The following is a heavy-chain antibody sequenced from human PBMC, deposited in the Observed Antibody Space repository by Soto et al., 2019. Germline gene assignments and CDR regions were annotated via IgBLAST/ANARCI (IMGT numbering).Heavy chain of an antibody. J-gene: IGHJ4*02. CDR2: ILPIFGTA. CDR3: ARQEEGVADTAMVDY. D-gene: IGHD5-18*01. Sequence: QVQLVQSGAEVKKPGSSVKVSCKASGGTFSSYAISWVRQAPGQGREWMGGILPIFGTANYAKKFQGRVTITADESTSTAYMELSSLRAEDTAVYYCARQEEGVADTAMVDYWGQGTLVTVSS. CDR1: GGTFSSYA. V-gene: IGHV1-69*01.